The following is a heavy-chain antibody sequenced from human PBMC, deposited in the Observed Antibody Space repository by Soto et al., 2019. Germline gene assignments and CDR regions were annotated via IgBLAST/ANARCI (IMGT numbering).Heavy chain of an antibody. CDR3: ARDGVAAGNINFDY. V-gene: IGHV1-3*01. D-gene: IGHD6-25*01. J-gene: IGHJ4*02. Sequence: GXSVKVSCKASGYTFTNYAMHWVRQAPGQRLEWMGWINGGNGNTKYSPKLQDRVTITRDTSASTAYMELSSLRSEDTALYYCARDGVAAGNINFDYWGQGTLVTVSS. CDR2: INGGNGNT. CDR1: GYTFTNYA.